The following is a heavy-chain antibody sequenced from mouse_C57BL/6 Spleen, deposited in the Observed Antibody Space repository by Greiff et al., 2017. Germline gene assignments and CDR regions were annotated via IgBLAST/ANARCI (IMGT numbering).Heavy chain of an antibody. J-gene: IGHJ1*03. Sequence: EVQLVESGGGLVQSGRSLRLSCATSGFTFSDFYMEWVRQAPGKGLEWIAASRNKANDYTTEYSASVKGRFIVSRDTSQSILYLQMNALRAEDTAIYYCARDAPHYYGSSYEDWYFDVWGTGTTVTVSS. CDR1: GFTFSDFY. D-gene: IGHD1-1*01. CDR2: SRNKANDYTT. V-gene: IGHV7-1*01. CDR3: ARDAPHYYGSSYEDWYFDV.